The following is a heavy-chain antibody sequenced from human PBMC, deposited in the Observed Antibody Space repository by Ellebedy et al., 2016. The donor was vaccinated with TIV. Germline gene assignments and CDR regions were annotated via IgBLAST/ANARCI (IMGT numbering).Heavy chain of an antibody. D-gene: IGHD4-17*01. CDR3: ATDPDGVYGDTSAY. Sequence: LSLTCAASGFTFIGYAMHWVRQAPGKGLEWVAVIWYDGSKKYYLDSLKGRFTVSRDNSQNTLYLQMTSLRVDDTAVYYCATDPDGVYGDTSAYWGRGTLVTVSS. V-gene: IGHV3-33*01. J-gene: IGHJ4*02. CDR2: IWYDGSKK. CDR1: GFTFIGYA.